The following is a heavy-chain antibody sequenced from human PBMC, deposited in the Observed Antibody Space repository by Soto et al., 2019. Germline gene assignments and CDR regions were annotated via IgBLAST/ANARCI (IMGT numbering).Heavy chain of an antibody. J-gene: IGHJ5*02. CDR2: ISSRSSPI. CDR3: ARHPERIAEIGWFDP. D-gene: IGHD6-13*01. Sequence: EVQLVESGGGLVQPGGSLRLSCAASGFTFSSYSMNWVRQAPGKGLEWVSYISSRSSPIYYADSVKGRFTISIDNAKNSLYLQMNSLRAEDTAVYYCARHPERIAEIGWFDPWGQGTLVTVSS. CDR1: GFTFSSYS. V-gene: IGHV3-48*01.